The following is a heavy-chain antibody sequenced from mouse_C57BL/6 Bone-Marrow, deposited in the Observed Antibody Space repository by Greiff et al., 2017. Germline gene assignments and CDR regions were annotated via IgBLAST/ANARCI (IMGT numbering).Heavy chain of an antibody. CDR3: ASDNCDSSSYFYF. D-gene: IGHD1-1*01. Sequence: QVQLQQPGPELVRPGASVKISCKAPGYTFTSHWMQWVRQRPGQGLEWIGKIFPGSGSTYYNEKFKGKATLTVDTSSSTAYMQLSSLTSEDSAVEFCASDNCDSSSYFYFWGRGTTLTVTA. CDR2: IFPGSGST. V-gene: IGHV1-56*01. J-gene: IGHJ2*01. CDR1: GYTFTSHW.